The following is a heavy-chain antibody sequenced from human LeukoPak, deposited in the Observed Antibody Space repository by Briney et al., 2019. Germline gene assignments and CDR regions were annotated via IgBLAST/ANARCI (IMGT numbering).Heavy chain of an antibody. CDR3: ARDGRITMIVVAQDAFDI. CDR1: GYTFTSYG. J-gene: IGHJ3*02. D-gene: IGHD3-22*01. Sequence: ASVKVSCKASGYTFTSYGISWVRQAPGQGLEWMGWISAYNGNTNYAQKLQGRVTMTTDTSTSTAYMELRSLRSDDTAVYYCARDGRITMIVVAQDAFDIWGQGTMVTVSS. CDR2: ISAYNGNT. V-gene: IGHV1-18*01.